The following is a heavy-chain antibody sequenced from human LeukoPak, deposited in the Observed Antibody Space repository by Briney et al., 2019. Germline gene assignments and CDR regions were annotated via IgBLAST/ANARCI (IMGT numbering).Heavy chain of an antibody. J-gene: IGHJ4*02. Sequence: GGSLRLSCAASGFIFTNYGMHWVRQAPGKGREGVALIWYDGSNKYYADSVKGRFTISRDDSKNALYLQMNSLRAEDTAVYFCARHESGAPDYWGPGIQVTVSA. CDR1: GFIFTNYG. CDR3: ARHESGAPDY. V-gene: IGHV3-33*01. D-gene: IGHD1-14*01. CDR2: IWYDGSNK.